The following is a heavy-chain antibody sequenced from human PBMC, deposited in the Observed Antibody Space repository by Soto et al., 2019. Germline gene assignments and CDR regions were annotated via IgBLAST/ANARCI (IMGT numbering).Heavy chain of an antibody. D-gene: IGHD5-12*01. J-gene: IGHJ4*02. CDR3: ARGWPPINY. CDR2: ISAYNGNT. Sequence: QVQLVQSGAEVKKPGASVKVSCKTSGYTFTNFGLSWVRQAPGQGLEWMGWISAYNGNTKYAQNIQGRVTITTDTSTSPAYMALRSLSSYDTAIHYCARGWPPINYWGQGTLVTVSS. V-gene: IGHV1-18*01. CDR1: GYTFTNFG.